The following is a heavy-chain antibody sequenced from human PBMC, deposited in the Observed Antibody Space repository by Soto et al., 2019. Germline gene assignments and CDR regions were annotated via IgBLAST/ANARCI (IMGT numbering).Heavy chain of an antibody. V-gene: IGHV3-23*01. CDR2: VSGSGAGT. J-gene: IGHJ4*02. Sequence: EVQLLESGGGLVQPGGSLRLSCAASGFTFSSYGMSWVRQAPGKGLEWVSGVSGSGAGTYYADSVKGRFTIPRDNSKNTVYLHMNSLRAEDTAVYHCAKELVGSGSYPSNVEYYFDYWGQGTLVTVSS. D-gene: IGHD1-26*01. CDR1: GFTFSSYG. CDR3: AKELVGSGSYPSNVEYYFDY.